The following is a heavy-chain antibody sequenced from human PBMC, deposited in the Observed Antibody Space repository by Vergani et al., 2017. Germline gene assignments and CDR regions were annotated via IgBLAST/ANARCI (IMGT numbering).Heavy chain of an antibody. Sequence: EVQLLESGGGLVQPGGSLRLSCAASGFTFSNYWMSWVRQAPGKGLEWVANIKEDVSGKYYVDSVKGRFTISRDNAKNSLYLQMNSLRAEDTAVYYCARGAHSIVVVPTAMNYWGQGTMVTVSS. CDR3: ARGAHSIVVVPTAMNY. CDR1: GFTFSNYW. CDR2: IKEDVSGK. J-gene: IGHJ4*02. D-gene: IGHD2-2*01. V-gene: IGHV3-7*01.